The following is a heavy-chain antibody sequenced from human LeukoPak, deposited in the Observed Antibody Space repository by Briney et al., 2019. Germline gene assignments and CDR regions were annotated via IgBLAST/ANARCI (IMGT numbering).Heavy chain of an antibody. CDR3: AKEGPWGYYDFWSGYFNPNH. Sequence: GGSLRLSCAASGFTFSSYAMSWVRQAPGKGLEWVSAISGSGGSTYYADSVKGRFTISRDNSKNTLYLQMNSLRAEDTAVYYCAKEGPWGYYDFWSGYFNPNHWGQGTLVTVSS. J-gene: IGHJ5*02. V-gene: IGHV3-23*01. CDR2: ISGSGGST. D-gene: IGHD3-3*01. CDR1: GFTFSSYA.